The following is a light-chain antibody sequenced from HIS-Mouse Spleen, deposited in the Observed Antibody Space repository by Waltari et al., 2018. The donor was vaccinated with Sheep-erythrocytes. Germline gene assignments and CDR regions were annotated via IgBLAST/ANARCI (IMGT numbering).Light chain of an antibody. J-gene: IGLJ3*02. V-gene: IGLV2-23*01. CDR3: CSYAGSSTPWV. CDR1: SSDVGSYNL. CDR2: EGS. Sequence: QSALTHPPPVSVSPGQSIPISCTGTSSDVGSYNLVSWYQQHPGKAPKPMIYEGSKRPSGVSNRFSGSKSGNTASLTISGLQAEDEADYYCCSYAGSSTPWVFGGGTKLTVL.